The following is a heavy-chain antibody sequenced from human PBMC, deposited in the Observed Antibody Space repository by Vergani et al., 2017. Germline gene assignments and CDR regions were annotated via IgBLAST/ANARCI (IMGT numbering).Heavy chain of an antibody. CDR2: IIPILGIA. D-gene: IGHD1-26*01. CDR1: GGTFSSYT. Sequence: QVQLVQSGAEVKKPGSSVKVSCKASGGTFSSYTISWVRQAPGQGLEWMGRIIPILGIANYAQQFQGRVTITADKSTSTAYMELSSLRSEDTAVYYCARDLGSWELPEYFDYWGQGTLVTVSS. CDR3: ARDLGSWELPEYFDY. V-gene: IGHV1-69*08. J-gene: IGHJ4*02.